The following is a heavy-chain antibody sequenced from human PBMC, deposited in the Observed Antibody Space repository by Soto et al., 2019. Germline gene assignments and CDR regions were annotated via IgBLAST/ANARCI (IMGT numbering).Heavy chain of an antibody. Sequence: SETLSLTCTLSGGSITSRGHYCTWIRQYPGNGLEWIGHIYYSESPSYNPPLKSLVTMSVDTAKNQFFFNLRSVTAAAMAVSLFVRDYASELFDPWGQGTLVTVSS. J-gene: IGHJ5*02. D-gene: IGHD1-7*01. CDR1: GGSITSRGHY. CDR2: IYYSESP. V-gene: IGHV4-31*01. CDR3: VRDYASELFDP.